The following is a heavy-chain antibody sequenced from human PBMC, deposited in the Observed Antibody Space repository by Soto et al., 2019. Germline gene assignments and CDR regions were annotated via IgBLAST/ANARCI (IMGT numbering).Heavy chain of an antibody. Sequence: GGSLRLSCAASGFTFSSYAMSWVRQAPGKGLEWVSAISGSGGSTYYADSVKGRFTISRDNSKNTLYLQMNSLRAEDTAVYYYAKCPGNSPRGWFDPWGQGTLVTVSS. J-gene: IGHJ5*02. CDR2: ISGSGGST. V-gene: IGHV3-23*01. D-gene: IGHD4-4*01. CDR3: AKCPGNSPRGWFDP. CDR1: GFTFSSYA.